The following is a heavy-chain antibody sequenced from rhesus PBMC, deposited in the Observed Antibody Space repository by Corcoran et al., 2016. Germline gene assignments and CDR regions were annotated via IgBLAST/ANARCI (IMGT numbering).Heavy chain of an antibody. J-gene: IGHJ4*01. Sequence: QVQLQESGPGLVRPSETLSLTCAVSGGSISDDYYWSWIRQPPGKGLEWIGYIYGSGGGTNYNPSLKIRVTISIDTSKTQFSLKLSSVTAADTAVYYCARVPGYFDYWGQGVLVTVSS. CDR3: ARVPGYFDY. V-gene: IGHV4-106*01. CDR1: GGSISDDYY. CDR2: IYGSGGGT.